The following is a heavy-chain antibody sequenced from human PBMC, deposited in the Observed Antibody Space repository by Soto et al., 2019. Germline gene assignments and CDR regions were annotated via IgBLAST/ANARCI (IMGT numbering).Heavy chain of an antibody. D-gene: IGHD3-22*01. CDR2: IYYSGST. V-gene: IGHV4-39*01. CDR1: GGSISSSSYY. J-gene: IGHJ3*02. CDR3: ARPLTPYYYDSSGYPGGEFVFDI. Sequence: SETLSLTCTVSGGSISSSSYYWGWIRQPPGKGLVWIGSIYYSGSTYYNPSLKSRVTISVDTSKNQFSLKLSSVTAADTAVYYCARPLTPYYYDSSGYPGGEFVFDIWGQGTMVTVSS.